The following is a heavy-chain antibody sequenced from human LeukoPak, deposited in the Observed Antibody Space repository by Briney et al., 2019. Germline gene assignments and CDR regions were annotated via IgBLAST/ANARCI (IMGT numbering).Heavy chain of an antibody. D-gene: IGHD3-22*01. CDR2: ISGSGGST. Sequence: QPGGSLRLSCAASGFTFSSYAMSWVRQAPGKGLEWVSAISGSGGSTYYADSVKGRFTISRDNSKNTLYLQMNSLRAEDTAVYYCATGRYPAKITTIVVGGGAFDIWGQGTMVTVSS. CDR1: GFTFSSYA. J-gene: IGHJ3*02. CDR3: ATGRYPAKITTIVVGGGAFDI. V-gene: IGHV3-23*01.